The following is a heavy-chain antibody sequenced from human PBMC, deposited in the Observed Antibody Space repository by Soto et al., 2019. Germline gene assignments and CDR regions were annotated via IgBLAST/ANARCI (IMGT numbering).Heavy chain of an antibody. CDR1: GGTFSSYA. D-gene: IGHD1-26*01. J-gene: IGHJ3*02. V-gene: IGHV1-69*12. CDR3: ARGGVGATATSHAFDI. Sequence: QVQLVQSGAEVKKPGSSVKVSCKASGGTFSSYAISWVRQAPGQGLEWMGGIIPIFGTANYAQKFQGRVTLTADESTSTAYMERSSLRSEDTAVYYCARGGVGATATSHAFDIWGQGTMVTVSS. CDR2: IIPIFGTA.